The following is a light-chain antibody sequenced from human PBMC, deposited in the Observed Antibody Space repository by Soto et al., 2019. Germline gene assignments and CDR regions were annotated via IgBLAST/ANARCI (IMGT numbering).Light chain of an antibody. Sequence: EVVLTQSPATLSLSPGERATLSCRASENVRTFVDWYQQKPGQAPRLLIYGASNRATGIPARFSGSGSGTDFTLTISTLEPKDFAVYYCQQHSHWPPWTFGQGTRVEIQ. V-gene: IGKV3-11*01. CDR3: QQHSHWPPWT. CDR1: ENVRTF. J-gene: IGKJ1*01. CDR2: GAS.